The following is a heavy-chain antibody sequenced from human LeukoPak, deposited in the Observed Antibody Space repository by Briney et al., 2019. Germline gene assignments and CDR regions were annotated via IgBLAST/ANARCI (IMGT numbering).Heavy chain of an antibody. CDR1: GDSISSGDYY. CDR3: ARDRHWTNDWVFDY. J-gene: IGHJ4*02. D-gene: IGHD1/OR15-1a*01. V-gene: IGHV4-61*02. Sequence: SQTLSLTCTVSGDSISSGDYYWSWIRQPAGKGLEWIGRISSSGSTNYNPSLKSRVTISGDTSKNQFSLKLRSVTAADTAVYYCARDRHWTNDWVFDYWGQGTLVTVSS. CDR2: ISSSGST.